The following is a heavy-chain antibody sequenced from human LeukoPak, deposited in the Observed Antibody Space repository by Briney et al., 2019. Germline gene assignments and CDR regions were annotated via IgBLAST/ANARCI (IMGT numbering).Heavy chain of an antibody. D-gene: IGHD6-13*01. Sequence: GGSLRLSCAASGFTFSTYAMSWVRQAPGKGLEWVSTISGNGGTTYYADSVKGRLTISRDNSKNTLYLQMNSLRVEDTAVYYCAKPPPDSSSWLFDYWGQGTLVTVSS. CDR3: AKPPPDSSSWLFDY. J-gene: IGHJ4*02. CDR2: ISGNGGTT. CDR1: GFTFSTYA. V-gene: IGHV3-23*01.